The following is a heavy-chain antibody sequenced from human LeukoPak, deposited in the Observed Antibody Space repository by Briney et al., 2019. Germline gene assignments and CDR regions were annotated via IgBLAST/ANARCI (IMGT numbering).Heavy chain of an antibody. CDR3: ARGRGIHYYDSSGYYPHDAFDI. Sequence: ASVKVSCKASGYTFTSYYMHWVRQAPGQGLEWMGIINPSGGNTSYAQKFQGRVTMTRDMSTSTVYMELSSLRSEDTAVYYCARGRGIHYYDSSGYYPHDAFDIWGQGTMVTVSS. V-gene: IGHV1-46*01. CDR2: INPSGGNT. CDR1: GYTFTSYY. J-gene: IGHJ3*02. D-gene: IGHD3-22*01.